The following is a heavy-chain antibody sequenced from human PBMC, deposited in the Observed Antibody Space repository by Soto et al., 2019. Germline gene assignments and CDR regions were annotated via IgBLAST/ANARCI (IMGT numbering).Heavy chain of an antibody. Sequence: EVQLVESGGGLVQPGGSLRLSCAASGFTVSSNYMSWVRQAPGKGLEWVSVIYSGGSTYYADSVKGRFTISRHNSKNTLYLQMNSLRAEDTAVYYCARGGYGDYVPALDYWGQGTLVTVSS. J-gene: IGHJ4*02. CDR1: GFTVSSNY. CDR2: IYSGGST. CDR3: ARGGYGDYVPALDY. D-gene: IGHD4-17*01. V-gene: IGHV3-53*04.